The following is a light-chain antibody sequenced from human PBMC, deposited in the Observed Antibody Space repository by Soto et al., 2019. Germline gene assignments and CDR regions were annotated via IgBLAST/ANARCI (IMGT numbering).Light chain of an antibody. CDR2: DVS. Sequence: DIQMTQSPPTLSASVGDRVTITCRASQSISSWLAWYQQRPGKAPNLLVYDVSSFESGVPSTFSGSGSGTEFPLTISSLQPDDFATYYFQQYTNYPWTFGQGTKVEIK. CDR1: QSISSW. J-gene: IGKJ1*01. CDR3: QQYTNYPWT. V-gene: IGKV1-5*01.